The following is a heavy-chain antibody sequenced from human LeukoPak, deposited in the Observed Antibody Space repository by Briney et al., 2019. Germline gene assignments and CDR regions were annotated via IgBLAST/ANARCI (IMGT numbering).Heavy chain of an antibody. CDR3: ATTAIHSDDAFDI. Sequence: PSETLSLTCTVSGGSISSGDYYWSWIRQPPGKGLEWIGYIYYSGSTYYNPSLKSRVTISVDTSKNQFSLKLSSVTAADTAVYYCATTAIHSDDAFDIWGQGTMVTVSS. CDR2: IYYSGST. D-gene: IGHD2-21*02. V-gene: IGHV4-30-4*01. CDR1: GGSISSGDYY. J-gene: IGHJ3*02.